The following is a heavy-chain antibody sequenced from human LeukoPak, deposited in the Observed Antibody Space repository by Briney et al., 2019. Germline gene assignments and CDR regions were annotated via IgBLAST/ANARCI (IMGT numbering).Heavy chain of an antibody. CDR2: INWNSDTK. J-gene: IGHJ6*02. CDR3: AKDTDGNGAYFYAMDV. CDR1: GFAFPNYA. V-gene: IGHV3-9*01. D-gene: IGHD4-23*01. Sequence: GGSLRLSCVGSGFAFPNYAMHWVRRPPGKGLEWVSAINWNSDTKAYADSVKGRFTISRDRARNSLYLQMDSLRPEDTALYYCAKDTDGNGAYFYAMDVWGQGTSVTVSS.